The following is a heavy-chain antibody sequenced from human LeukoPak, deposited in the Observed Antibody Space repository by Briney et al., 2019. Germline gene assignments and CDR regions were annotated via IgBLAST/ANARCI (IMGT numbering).Heavy chain of an antibody. V-gene: IGHV3-33*01. D-gene: IGHD2-2*01. Sequence: GGSLRLSCAASGSSFSSYGMRWVRQAPGKGLEWVGDIWYDGSHTYYADSVKGRFTIPRDNSMNTLYMQMNSLRGEDAAVYYCVRGGYCSGTSCAHYDGMDVWGQGTTVTVSS. J-gene: IGHJ6*02. CDR1: GSSFSSYG. CDR3: VRGGYCSGTSCAHYDGMDV. CDR2: IWYDGSHT.